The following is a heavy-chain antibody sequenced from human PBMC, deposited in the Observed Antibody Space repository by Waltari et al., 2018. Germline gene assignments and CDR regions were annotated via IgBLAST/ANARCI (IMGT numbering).Heavy chain of an antibody. CDR3: TREVVPAATIVVNWFDP. Sequence: QVQLVQSGSELKKPGASVQVSCKASGSTFPNYAITWVRQAPGQGLELMGWIITSTGNPTYAQGFRGRFVFSLDTSVSTAYLQINNLQADDTAVYYCTREVVPAATIVVNWFDPWGQGTLVTVSS. J-gene: IGHJ5*02. D-gene: IGHD2-2*01. CDR2: IITSTGNP. V-gene: IGHV7-4-1*02. CDR1: GSTFPNYA.